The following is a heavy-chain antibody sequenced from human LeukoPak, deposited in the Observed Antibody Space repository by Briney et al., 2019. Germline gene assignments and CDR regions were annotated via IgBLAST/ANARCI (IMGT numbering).Heavy chain of an antibody. D-gene: IGHD6-6*01. CDR2: ISGGGGST. CDR3: AKVSVGVAARRKGMDV. CDR1: GFTFSSYA. J-gene: IGHJ6*02. Sequence: GGSLRLSCAASGFTFSSYAMSWVRQAPGKGLEWVSAISGGGGSTYYADSVKGRFTISRDNSKNTLYLQMNSLRAEDTAVYYCAKVSVGVAARRKGMDVWGQGTTVTVSS. V-gene: IGHV3-23*01.